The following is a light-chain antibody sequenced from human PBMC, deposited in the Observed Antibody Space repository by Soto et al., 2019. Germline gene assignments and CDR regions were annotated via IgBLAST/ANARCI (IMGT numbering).Light chain of an antibody. J-gene: IGKJ5*01. CDR3: QQYYDWPIT. Sequence: EIVMTQSPATLSVSPGERATLSCRASQSISNLLAWYQQKPGQAPRLLIYGASTGATGFPDRFSGSGSGTEFTLTISSLHSEDFAVYYCQQYYDWPITFGQGTQREIK. V-gene: IGKV3-15*01. CDR2: GAS. CDR1: QSISNL.